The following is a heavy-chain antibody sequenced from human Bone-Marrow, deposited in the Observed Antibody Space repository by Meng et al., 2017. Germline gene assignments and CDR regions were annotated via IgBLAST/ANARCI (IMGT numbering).Heavy chain of an antibody. CDR1: GFTFSSYE. CDR2: ISSSGSTI. D-gene: IGHD3-10*01. CDR3: ARDCQSSLWFGGYYYYGMDV. V-gene: IGHV3-48*03. J-gene: IGHJ6*02. Sequence: GGSLRLSCVASGFTFSSYEMNWIRQAPGKGLEWVSYISSSGSTIYYADSVKGRFTISRDNAKNSLYLQMNSLRAEDTAVYYCARDCQSSLWFGGYYYYGMDVWGQGTTVTVSS.